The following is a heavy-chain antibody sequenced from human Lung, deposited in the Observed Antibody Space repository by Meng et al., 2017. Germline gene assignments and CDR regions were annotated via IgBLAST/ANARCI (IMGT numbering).Heavy chain of an antibody. CDR3: ARGSITMVRGVSVFDP. D-gene: IGHD3-10*01. V-gene: IGHV4-4*02. J-gene: IGHJ5*02. CDR1: GGSISSSNW. Sequence: QVRLQDAGPGLVKPSGTLSLTCAVSGGSISSSNWWSWVRQPPGKGLEWIGEIYHSGSTNYNPSLKSRVTISVDKSKNQFSLKLSSVTAADTAVYYCARGSITMVRGVSVFDPWGQGTLVTVSS. CDR2: IYHSGST.